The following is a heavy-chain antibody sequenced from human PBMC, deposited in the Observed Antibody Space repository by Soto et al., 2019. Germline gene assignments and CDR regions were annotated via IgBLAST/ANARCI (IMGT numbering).Heavy chain of an antibody. Sequence: QVQLVESGGGVVQPGRSLRLSCAAAGFIFGGNGMHWVRQAPGKGLEWVAMIWFEGSQQRYADSVQGRFIISRDNSKSRLDLEMNSLRVEDTAVYYCARDIGDNAYFEWGQGTLVTVSS. D-gene: IGHD2-21*01. V-gene: IGHV3-33*01. CDR1: GFIFGGNG. J-gene: IGHJ4*02. CDR3: ARDIGDNAYFE. CDR2: IWFEGSQQ.